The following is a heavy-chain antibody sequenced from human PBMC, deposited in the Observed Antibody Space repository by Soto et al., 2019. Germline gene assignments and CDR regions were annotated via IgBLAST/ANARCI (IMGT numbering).Heavy chain of an antibody. V-gene: IGHV3-30-3*01. CDR1: GFTFSSYA. J-gene: IGHJ4*02. Sequence: GGSLRLSCAASGFTFSSYAMHWVRQAPGKGLEWVAVISYDGSNKYYADSVKGRFTISGDNSKNTLYLQMNSLRAEDTAVYYCARDPGGYFDYWGQGTLVTVSS. CDR3: ARDPGGYFDY. CDR2: ISYDGSNK. D-gene: IGHD3-16*01.